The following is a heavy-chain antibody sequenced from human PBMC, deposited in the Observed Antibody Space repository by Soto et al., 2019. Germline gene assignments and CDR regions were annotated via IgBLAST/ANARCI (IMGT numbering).Heavy chain of an antibody. CDR1: GYSFASHW. V-gene: IGHV5-10-1*01. CDR3: ARGSSDNWFDP. CDR2: IDPSDSDT. D-gene: IGHD6-25*01. Sequence: LGESLKISCKGSGYSFASHWVAWVRQMPGKGLEWMGRIDPSDSDTNYSSSLQGHVTISADKSITIAYLQWSSLKASDTAMYYCARGSSDNWFDPWGQGTLVTVSS. J-gene: IGHJ5*02.